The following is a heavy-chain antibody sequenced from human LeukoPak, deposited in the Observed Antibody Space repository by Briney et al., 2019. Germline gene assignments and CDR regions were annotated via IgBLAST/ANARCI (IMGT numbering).Heavy chain of an antibody. J-gene: IGHJ6*02. V-gene: IGHV3-30*18. CDR1: GFAFRTYG. Sequence: GRSLRLSCAASGFAFRTYGMHWVRQAPGKGLEWVAVISYDGSEKHNADSVKGRFTISRDNSKIMLYLEMNSLRTEDTAVYYCAKDRGGTMVRGVYYYYGMDDWGQGTTVTVSS. CDR2: ISYDGSEK. CDR3: AKDRGGTMVRGVYYYYGMDD. D-gene: IGHD3-10*01.